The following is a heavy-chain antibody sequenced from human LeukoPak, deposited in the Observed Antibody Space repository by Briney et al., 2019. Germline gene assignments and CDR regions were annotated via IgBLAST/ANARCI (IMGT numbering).Heavy chain of an antibody. D-gene: IGHD3-9*01. CDR3: ARGDDILTDVAGV. CDR1: GYTFTGYY. V-gene: IGHV1-2*02. J-gene: IGHJ6*04. CDR2: INPNSGGT. Sequence: ASVKVSCKASGYTFTGYYMHWVRQAPGQGLEWMGWINPNSGGTNYAQKFQGRGTMTRDTAISTAYMELSRLRSDDTAVYYCARGDDILTDVAGVWGKGTTATVSS.